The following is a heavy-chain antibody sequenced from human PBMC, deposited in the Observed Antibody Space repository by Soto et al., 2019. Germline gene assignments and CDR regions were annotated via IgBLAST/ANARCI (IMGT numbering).Heavy chain of an antibody. D-gene: IGHD4-4*01. CDR2: IKSKMEGWTT. Sequence: GGSLRLSWAASGFTFSNAWRGWARRVPGKGLGWVGRIKSKMEGWTTDYAEPVKGRFTTSRDDSKNTLYLQMNSLKTEDTAVYYCTTDEYSKDFDYWGQGTLVTVSS. J-gene: IGHJ4*02. CDR1: GFTFSNAW. V-gene: IGHV3-15*01. CDR3: TTDEYSKDFDY.